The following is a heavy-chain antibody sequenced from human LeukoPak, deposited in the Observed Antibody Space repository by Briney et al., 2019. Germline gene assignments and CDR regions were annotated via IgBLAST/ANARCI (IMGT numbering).Heavy chain of an antibody. CDR3: AGSRDGYNSLLNY. J-gene: IGHJ4*02. CDR1: GGTFSSYA. D-gene: IGHD5-24*01. Sequence: ASVKVSCKASGGTFSSYAISWVRQAPGQGLEWMGGIIPIFGTANYAQKFQGRVTITADKSTSTACMELSSLRSEDTAVYYCAGSRDGYNSLLNYWGQGTLVTVSS. V-gene: IGHV1-69*06. CDR2: IIPIFGTA.